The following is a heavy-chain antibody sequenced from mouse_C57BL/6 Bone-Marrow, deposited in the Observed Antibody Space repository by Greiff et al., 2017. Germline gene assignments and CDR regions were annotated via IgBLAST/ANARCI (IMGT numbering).Heavy chain of an antibody. J-gene: IGHJ4*01. CDR3: ARESNYVGYYAMDY. CDR1: GYTFTSYW. V-gene: IGHV1-55*01. Sequence: QVQLQQPGAELVKPGASVKMSCKASGYTFTSYWITWVKQRPGQGLEWIGDIYPGSGSTNYNEKFKRKATLTVDTSSSTAYMQLSSLTSEDSAVYYCARESNYVGYYAMDYWGQGTSVTVSS. CDR2: IYPGSGST. D-gene: IGHD2-5*01.